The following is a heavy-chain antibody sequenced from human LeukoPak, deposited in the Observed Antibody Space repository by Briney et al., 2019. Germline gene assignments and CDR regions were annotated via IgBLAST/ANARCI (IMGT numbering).Heavy chain of an antibody. CDR1: GFTFSSYE. D-gene: IGHD3-22*01. V-gene: IGHV3-48*03. Sequence: GGSLRLSCAASGFTFSSYEMNWVRQAPGKGLEWVSYISSSGSTIYYADSVKGRFTISRDSAKNSLYLQMNSLRAEDTAVYYCARMDSSGYYTLGFDYWGQGTLVTVSS. J-gene: IGHJ4*02. CDR2: ISSSGSTI. CDR3: ARMDSSGYYTLGFDY.